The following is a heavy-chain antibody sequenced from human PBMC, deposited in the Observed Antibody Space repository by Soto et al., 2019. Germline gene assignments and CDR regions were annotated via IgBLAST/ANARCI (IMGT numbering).Heavy chain of an antibody. V-gene: IGHV3-30*18. D-gene: IGHD3-3*01. CDR1: GFTFSSYG. CDR2: ISYDGSNK. CDR3: AKTTISEGGMDV. J-gene: IGHJ6*02. Sequence: SLRLSCASSGFTFSSYGMHWVRQAPGKGLEWVAVISYDGSNKYYADSVKGRFTISRDNSKNTLYLQMNSLRAEDTAVYYCAKTTISEGGMDVWGQGTTVTVSS.